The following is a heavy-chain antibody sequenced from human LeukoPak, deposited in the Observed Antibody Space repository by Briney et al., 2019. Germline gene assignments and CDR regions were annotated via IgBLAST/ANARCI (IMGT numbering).Heavy chain of an antibody. J-gene: IGHJ6*04. V-gene: IGHV3-74*01. D-gene: IGHD3-10*02. CDR1: GFTFSSYW. Sequence: HPGGSLRLSCAASGFTFSSYWMHWVRQAPGKGLVWVSRINSDGSRTSYADSVKGRFTISRDNAKNTLYLQMNSLRAEDTAVYYCAELGITMIGGVWGKGTTVTISS. CDR2: INSDGSRT. CDR3: AELGITMIGGV.